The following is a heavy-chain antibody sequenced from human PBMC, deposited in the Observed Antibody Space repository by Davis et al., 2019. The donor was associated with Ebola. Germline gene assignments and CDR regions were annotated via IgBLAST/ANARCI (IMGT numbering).Heavy chain of an antibody. CDR3: ARDRDYSSSWWDWFDP. CDR1: GYTFTGYY. CDR2: INPNSGGT. J-gene: IGHJ5*02. V-gene: IGHV1-2*02. Sequence: ASVKVSCKASGYTFTGYYMHWVRQAPGQGLEWMGWINPNSGGTNYAQKLQGRVTMTTDTSTSTAYMELRSLRSDDTAVYYCARDRDYSSSWWDWFDPWGQGTLVTVSS. D-gene: IGHD6-13*01.